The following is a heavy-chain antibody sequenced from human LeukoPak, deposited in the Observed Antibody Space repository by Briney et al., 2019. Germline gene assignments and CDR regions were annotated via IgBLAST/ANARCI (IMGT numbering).Heavy chain of an antibody. V-gene: IGHV1-2*02. CDR2: INANSSGT. J-gene: IGHJ6*02. Sequence: ASVKVSCMDSEYTLSGYFMHWVRRAPGQGLECMGWINANSSGTNYAPKFQGRVTMTRDTYISTAHMELSGRRSDDTAVYYCGRDSRVVPAATMNVWGQGTTVTVSS. D-gene: IGHD2-2*01. CDR3: GRDSRVVPAATMNV. CDR1: EYTLSGYF.